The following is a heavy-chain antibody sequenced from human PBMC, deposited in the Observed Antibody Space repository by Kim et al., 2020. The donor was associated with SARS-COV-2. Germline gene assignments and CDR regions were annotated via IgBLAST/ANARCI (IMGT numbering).Heavy chain of an antibody. CDR2: IYSGGST. V-gene: IGHV3-53*01. Sequence: GGSLRLSCAASGFIVSSNYMSWVRQAPGKGLEWVSVIYSGGSTNYADSVKGRFTVSRDSSKNMLYLQMNSLRAEDTAVYYCARDYYYDSSGDDAFDIWGQGTMVTVSS. D-gene: IGHD3-22*01. J-gene: IGHJ3*02. CDR1: GFIVSSNY. CDR3: ARDYYYDSSGDDAFDI.